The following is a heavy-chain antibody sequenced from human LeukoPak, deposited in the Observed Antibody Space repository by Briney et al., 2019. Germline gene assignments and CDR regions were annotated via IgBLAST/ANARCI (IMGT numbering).Heavy chain of an antibody. V-gene: IGHV1-46*01. Sequence: ASVKVSCKASGYTFTSYYMHWVRQAPGQGLEWMGIINPSGGSTSYAQKFQGRVTMTRDTSTSTVYMELSSLRSEDTAVYYCAGPTSIIPASNIYYYYAMDVWGQGTTVTVSS. J-gene: IGHJ6*02. CDR3: AGPTSIIPASNIYYYYAMDV. CDR1: GYTFTSYY. D-gene: IGHD2-2*01. CDR2: INPSGGST.